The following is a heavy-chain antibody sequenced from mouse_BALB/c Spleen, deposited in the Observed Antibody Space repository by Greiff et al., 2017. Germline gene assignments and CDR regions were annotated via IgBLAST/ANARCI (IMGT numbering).Heavy chain of an antibody. Sequence: QVQLQQSGAELARPGASVKLSCKASGYTFTSYWMQWVKQRPGQGLEWIGAIYPGDGDTRYTQKFKGKATLTADKSSSTAYMQLSSLASEDTAVYYCARKDGYYTFAYWGQGTLVTVSA. D-gene: IGHD2-3*01. CDR1: GYTFTSYW. J-gene: IGHJ3*01. V-gene: IGHV1-87*01. CDR3: ARKDGYYTFAY. CDR2: IYPGDGDT.